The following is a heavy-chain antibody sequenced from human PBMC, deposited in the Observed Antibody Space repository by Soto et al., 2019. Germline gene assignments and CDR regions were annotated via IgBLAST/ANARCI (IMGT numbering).Heavy chain of an antibody. J-gene: IGHJ5*02. CDR3: AKDAYCTGDSCSPA. D-gene: IGHD2-15*01. CDR2: ISSSGGST. V-gene: IGHV3-23*01. Sequence: EVKLLESGGGLVPPGGSLRLSCAASGFTFSSYAMSWVRQAPGKGLAWISRISSSGGSTHSADSVKGRFTISRDNSKNTLYLQMNSLRAADTAIYYCAKDAYCTGDSCSPAWGQGTLVTVSS. CDR1: GFTFSSYA.